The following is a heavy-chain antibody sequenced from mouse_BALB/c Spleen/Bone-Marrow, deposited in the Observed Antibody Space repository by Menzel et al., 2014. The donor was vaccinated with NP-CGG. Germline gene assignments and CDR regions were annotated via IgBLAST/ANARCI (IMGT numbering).Heavy chain of an antibody. CDR3: ARQYYSYYYAMDY. Sequence: EVQGVESGGGLVQPGGSLKLSCATSGFTFSDYYMYWVRQTPEKRLEWVAYISNGGGSTYYPDTVKGRFTISRDNAKNTLYLQMSRLKSEDTAMYYCARQYYSYYYAMDYWGQGTSVTVSS. D-gene: IGHD1-1*01. V-gene: IGHV5-12*02. CDR2: ISNGGGST. J-gene: IGHJ4*01. CDR1: GFTFSDYY.